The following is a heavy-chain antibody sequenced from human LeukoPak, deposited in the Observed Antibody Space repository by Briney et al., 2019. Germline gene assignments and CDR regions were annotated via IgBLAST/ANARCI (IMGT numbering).Heavy chain of an antibody. V-gene: IGHV3-7*01. Sequence: GGSLRLSCAASGFIFSRHWMTRVRRAPGKGLEWVANIKEDGSEQYYSEYMKGRFTISRDNVNNILYLQLNSLRVDDTGVYYCVRETQAGITDFDYWGQGTLVTVSS. J-gene: IGHJ4*01. D-gene: IGHD4-23*01. CDR2: IKEDGSEQ. CDR3: VRETQAGITDFDY. CDR1: GFIFSRHW.